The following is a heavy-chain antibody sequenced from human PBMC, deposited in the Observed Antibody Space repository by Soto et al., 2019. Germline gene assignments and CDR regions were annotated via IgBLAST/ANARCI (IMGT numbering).Heavy chain of an antibody. CDR3: VKGGYHYFDY. CDR1: RFTFSNYG. Sequence: QVQLVESGGGVVQPGRSLRLSCAASRFTFSNYGMHWVRQTPGKGLEWVAVISYDGSNKYYADSVKGRFTISRDNSKNTMYLQMNSLSAEDTAGDYCVKGGYHYFDYWGQGTLVTVSS. D-gene: IGHD5-12*01. J-gene: IGHJ4*02. V-gene: IGHV3-30*18. CDR2: ISYDGSNK.